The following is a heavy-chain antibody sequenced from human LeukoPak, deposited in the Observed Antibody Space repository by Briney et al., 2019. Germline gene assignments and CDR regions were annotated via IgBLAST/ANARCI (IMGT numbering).Heavy chain of an antibody. Sequence: GGSLRLSCAASGFTFSNYGMHWVRQAPGKGLEWVAVISYDGSKKYYADSVKGRFTISRDNSKNTLYLQMNSLRAEDTAVYYCAKGVRGGYNFGYFDYWGQGTLVTVSS. CDR3: AKGVRGGYNFGYFDY. J-gene: IGHJ4*02. CDR1: GFTFSNYG. V-gene: IGHV3-30*18. D-gene: IGHD5-24*01. CDR2: ISYDGSKK.